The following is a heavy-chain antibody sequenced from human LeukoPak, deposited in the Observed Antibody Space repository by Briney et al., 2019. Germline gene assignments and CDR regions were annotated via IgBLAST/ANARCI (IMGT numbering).Heavy chain of an antibody. CDR1: GFTFGDYA. V-gene: IGHV3-9*01. CDR2: ISWNSGSI. J-gene: IGHJ4*02. D-gene: IGHD3-16*01. CDR3: AKEAPFLGGYFDY. Sequence: GGSLRPSCAASGFTFGDYAMHWVRHAPGKGLEWVSGISWNSGSIGYADSVKGRFTISRDNAKNSLYLQMNSLRAEDTALYYCAKEAPFLGGYFDYWGQGTLVTVSS.